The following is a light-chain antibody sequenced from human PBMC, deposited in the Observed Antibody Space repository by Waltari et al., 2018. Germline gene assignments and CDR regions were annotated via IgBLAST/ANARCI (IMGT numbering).Light chain of an antibody. V-gene: IGLV2-14*03. CDR3: SSYTRSSTRV. Sequence: QSALTQPASVSGSPGQSITISCTGTSSDVGGYNYVSWYQQHPAKAPQLMIYDVSNRPSGVSNRFSGSKSGNTASLTISGLQAEDEADYYCSSYTRSSTRVFGGGTKLTVL. CDR2: DVS. J-gene: IGLJ2*01. CDR1: SSDVGGYNY.